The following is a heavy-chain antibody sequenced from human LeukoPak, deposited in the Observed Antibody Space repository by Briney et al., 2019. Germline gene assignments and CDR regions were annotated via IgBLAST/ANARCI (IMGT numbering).Heavy chain of an antibody. D-gene: IGHD3-10*01. CDR3: ARFRAGVGEPYGDY. CDR2: INIYNGNT. CDR1: GYIFSNYA. Sequence: GASVKVSCKASGYIFSNYAISWVRQAPGQGLEWMGWINIYNGNTNYAQRLQGRVTMTTDTSTSTAYMELMSLRSDDTAVYYCARFRAGVGEPYGDYWGQGTLVTVSS. J-gene: IGHJ4*02. V-gene: IGHV1-18*01.